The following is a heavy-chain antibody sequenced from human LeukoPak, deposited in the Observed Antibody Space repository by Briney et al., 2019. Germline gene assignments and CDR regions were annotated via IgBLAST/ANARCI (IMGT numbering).Heavy chain of an antibody. CDR1: GFTFSSYG. CDR2: IWYDGSNK. D-gene: IGHD3-22*01. CDR3: TSSGYLIDY. V-gene: IGHV3-33*01. J-gene: IGHJ4*02. Sequence: ARSLRLSCAASGFTFSSYGMRCVRQAQGKVLEWVAVIWYDGSNKYYADSVKGRFTISRDNSKNTLYLQMNSLRAEDTAVYYCTSSGYLIDYWGQGTLVTVSS.